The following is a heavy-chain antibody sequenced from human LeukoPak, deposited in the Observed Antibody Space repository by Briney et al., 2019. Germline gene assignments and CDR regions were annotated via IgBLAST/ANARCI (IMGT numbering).Heavy chain of an antibody. J-gene: IGHJ4*02. CDR3: ARGLNDSWTGENY. CDR2: INHSGST. D-gene: IGHD3-3*01. CDR1: DGSFSGYY. V-gene: IGHV4-34*01. Sequence: SETLSLTCAVYDGSFSGYYWSWIRQPPGKGLEWIGEINHSGSTNYDPSLKSRVTISLDTSKSQFSLRVRYVTAADTAVYYCARGLNDSWTGENYWGQGTLVTVSS.